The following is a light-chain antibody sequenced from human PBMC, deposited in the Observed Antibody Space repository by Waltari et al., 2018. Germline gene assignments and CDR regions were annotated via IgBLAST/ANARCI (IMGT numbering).Light chain of an antibody. V-gene: IGLV1-44*01. CDR3: AARDDSLNVWV. Sequence: SVLTQPLSASGPPGPRVIISPSRTMSHIANNPLNWYQQLPGTAPKVLIYNDDQRPWGVPDRFSVSKSGPSASLAISGLQSDDEADYYCAARDDSLNVWVFGGGTKVTVL. J-gene: IGLJ3*02. CDR1: MSHIANNP. CDR2: NDD.